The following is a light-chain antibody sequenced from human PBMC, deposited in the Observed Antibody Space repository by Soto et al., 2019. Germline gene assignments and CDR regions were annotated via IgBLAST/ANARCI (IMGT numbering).Light chain of an antibody. CDR2: DAS. CDR3: QQYNSYST. CDR1: QSISSW. J-gene: IGKJ1*01. Sequence: DIQMTKSPSTLSASGGGIVTITCRASQSISSWLAWYQQKPGKAPKLLIYDASSLESGVPSRFSGSGSGTEFTLTISSLQPDDFASYYCQQYNSYSTFGQGTKVDI. V-gene: IGKV1-5*01.